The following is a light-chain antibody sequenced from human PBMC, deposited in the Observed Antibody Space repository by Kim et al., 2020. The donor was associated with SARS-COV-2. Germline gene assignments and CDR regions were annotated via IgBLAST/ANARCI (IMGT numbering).Light chain of an antibody. CDR3: NSRASNGNVV. J-gene: IGLJ2*01. CDR2: GKN. CDR1: SLRSYY. Sequence: SSELTQDPAVSVALGQTVRITCQGDSLRSYYATWYQQKPGQAPILVIYGKNNRPSGIPDRFSGSSSGNTASLTITGAQAGDEADYYCNSRASNGNVVLGG. V-gene: IGLV3-19*01.